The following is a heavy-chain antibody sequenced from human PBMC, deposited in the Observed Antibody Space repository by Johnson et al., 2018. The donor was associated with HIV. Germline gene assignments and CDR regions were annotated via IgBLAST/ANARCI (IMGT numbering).Heavy chain of an antibody. Sequence: VQLVASGGGLVQPGGSLRLSCAASGFTVSSYYMSWVRQAPGKGLEWVSVLFSGGSIYFADSVKGSFTISRDNSKNTLYLQMNSLRAEDTAVYYCASACRDGYTCDAFDIWGQGTMVTVSA. D-gene: IGHD5-24*01. V-gene: IGHV3-66*01. J-gene: IGHJ3*02. CDR1: GFTVSSYY. CDR2: LFSGGSI. CDR3: ASACRDGYTCDAFDI.